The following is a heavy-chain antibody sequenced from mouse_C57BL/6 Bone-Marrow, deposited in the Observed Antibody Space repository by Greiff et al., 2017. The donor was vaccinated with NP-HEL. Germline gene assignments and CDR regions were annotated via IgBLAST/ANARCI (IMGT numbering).Heavy chain of an antibody. D-gene: IGHD2-4*01. CDR1: GFTFSDYG. CDR3: ARTYYDYGDYFDY. J-gene: IGHJ2*01. Sequence: EVQLQESGGGLVKPGGSLKLSCAASGFTFSDYGMHWVRQAPEKGLEWVAYISSGSSTIYYADTVKGRFTISRDNAKNTLFLQMTSLRSEDTAMYYCARTYYDYGDYFDYWGQGTTLTVSS. V-gene: IGHV5-17*01. CDR2: ISSGSSTI.